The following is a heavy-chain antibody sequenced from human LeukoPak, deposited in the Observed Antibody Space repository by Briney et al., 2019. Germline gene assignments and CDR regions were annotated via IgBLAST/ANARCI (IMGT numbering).Heavy chain of an antibody. D-gene: IGHD3-22*01. J-gene: IGHJ4*02. CDR2: IIPIFGTA. Sequence: ASVKVSCKASGGTFSNYAISWVRQAPGQGLEWMGGIIPIFGTANYAQKFQGRVTITADESTRTAYMELSSLRSEDTAVYYCARTGDDSSGNYGSSLDYWGQGTLVTVSS. CDR3: ARTGDDSSGNYGSSLDY. V-gene: IGHV1-69*13. CDR1: GGTFSNYA.